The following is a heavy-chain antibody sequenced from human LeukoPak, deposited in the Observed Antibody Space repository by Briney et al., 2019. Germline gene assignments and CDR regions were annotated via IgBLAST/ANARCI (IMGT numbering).Heavy chain of an antibody. D-gene: IGHD1-7*01. CDR3: ARVENNWNYVGVVYYYYRDV. Sequence: SETLSLTCTVSGGSISSYYWSWIRQPPGKGLEWMGYIYYSGSTNYNPYLKSRVTISVDTSKNQFSLKLSSVTAADPSVYYCARVENNWNYVGVVYYYYRDVWGKGTTVTVSS. CDR1: GGSISSYY. V-gene: IGHV4-59*01. CDR2: IYYSGST. J-gene: IGHJ6*03.